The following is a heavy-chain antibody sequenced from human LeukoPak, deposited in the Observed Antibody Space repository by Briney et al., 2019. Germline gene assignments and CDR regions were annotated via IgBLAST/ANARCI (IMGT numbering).Heavy chain of an antibody. Sequence: SETLPLTCTVSAGSISSYYWSWIRQPPGKGLEWIGYIYYSGSTNYNPSLKSRVTISVDTSKNQFSLKLSSVTAADTAVYYCARVINGGSYSDAFDIWGQGTMVTVSS. J-gene: IGHJ3*02. D-gene: IGHD1-26*01. CDR1: AGSISSYY. CDR3: ARVINGGSYSDAFDI. V-gene: IGHV4-59*01. CDR2: IYYSGST.